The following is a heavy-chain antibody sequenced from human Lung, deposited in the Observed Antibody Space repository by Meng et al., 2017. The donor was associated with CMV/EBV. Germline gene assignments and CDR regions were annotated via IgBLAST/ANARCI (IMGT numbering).Heavy chain of an antibody. CDR2: IFSNDEK. D-gene: IGHD6-6*01. V-gene: IGHV2-26*01. J-gene: IGHJ4*02. Sequence: SGXXLAXPTQTLTLTCTVSGFSLSNARIGGSWIRQPPGKALEWLADIFSNDEKSYNTSLKRRLTISKDTSKSQVVLTMTAVDPVDTGTYYFARTGDKVGRPLDYWXQGSXVTVSS. CDR1: GFSLSNARIG. CDR3: ARTGDKVGRPLDY.